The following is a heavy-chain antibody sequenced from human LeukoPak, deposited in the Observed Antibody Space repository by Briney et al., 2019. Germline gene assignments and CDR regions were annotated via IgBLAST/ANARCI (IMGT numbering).Heavy chain of an antibody. V-gene: IGHV3-30*18. D-gene: IGHD3-22*01. J-gene: IGHJ1*01. CDR3: AKEDVVVITIRYFQH. CDR1: GFTFSSYG. Sequence: PGRSLRLSCAASGFTFSSYGMHWVRQAPGKGPEWVAVISYDGSNKYYADSVKGRFTISRDNSKNTLYLQMNSLRTEDTAIYYCAKEDVVVITIRYFQHWGQGTLVTVSS. CDR2: ISYDGSNK.